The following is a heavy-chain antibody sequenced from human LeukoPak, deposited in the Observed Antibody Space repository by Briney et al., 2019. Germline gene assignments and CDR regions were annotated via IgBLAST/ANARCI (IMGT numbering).Heavy chain of an antibody. D-gene: IGHD7-27*01. V-gene: IGHV1-2*02. CDR1: GYTFTDHY. J-gene: IGHJ4*02. CDR2: IRPKSGDI. Sequence: ASVKVSCMASGYTFTDHYLHWVRPAPGQGLEWVGWIRPKSGDIHYAQTFYGRVTLTRDTSINTAYMELTGLTSDDTGVYYCTRDHNWGPDYWGQGTLIIVSS. CDR3: TRDHNWGPDY.